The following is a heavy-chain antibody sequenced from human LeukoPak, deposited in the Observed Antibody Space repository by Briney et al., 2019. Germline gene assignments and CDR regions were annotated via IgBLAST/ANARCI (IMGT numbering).Heavy chain of an antibody. Sequence: KPSETLSLTCTVSGASISSGGYYWSWIRQQPGKGLEWIGYSHYSGTTYYNTSLKSRVAISVDTSKNQFSLKLSSVTAADTAVYYCARDGPTSVLWGQGTLVTVSS. CDR3: ARDGPTSVL. CDR1: GASISSGGYY. CDR2: SHYSGTT. V-gene: IGHV4-31*03. J-gene: IGHJ4*02. D-gene: IGHD1-1*01.